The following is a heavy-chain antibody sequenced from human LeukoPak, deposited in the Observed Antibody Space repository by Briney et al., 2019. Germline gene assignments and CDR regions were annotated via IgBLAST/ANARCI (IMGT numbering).Heavy chain of an antibody. CDR2: ISASGGST. Sequence: GGYLRFSCVASGFTFITYGMTWVRQAPGKGLEWVSTISASGGSTHHADSGKGRFTISRDNCKNTLYLQMNSLRAEDTAVYYCAKDRLTLDYYDSMDDFDYWGQGTLVTVSS. D-gene: IGHD3-22*01. CDR3: AKDRLTLDYYDSMDDFDY. CDR1: GFTFITYG. J-gene: IGHJ4*02. V-gene: IGHV3-23*01.